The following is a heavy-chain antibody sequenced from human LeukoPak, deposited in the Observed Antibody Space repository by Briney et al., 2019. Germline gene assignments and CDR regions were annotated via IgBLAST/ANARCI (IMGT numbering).Heavy chain of an antibody. CDR1: GYTFTSYG. Sequence: GASVKVSCKASGYTFTSYGINWVRQAPGQGLEWMGWISAYNGNTNYAQKLQGRVTMTTDTSTSTAYMELRSLGSDDTAVYYCARGHPYCSRTSCYFHWGQGTLVTVSS. J-gene: IGHJ4*02. D-gene: IGHD2-2*01. CDR3: ARGHPYCSRTSCYFH. V-gene: IGHV1-18*01. CDR2: ISAYNGNT.